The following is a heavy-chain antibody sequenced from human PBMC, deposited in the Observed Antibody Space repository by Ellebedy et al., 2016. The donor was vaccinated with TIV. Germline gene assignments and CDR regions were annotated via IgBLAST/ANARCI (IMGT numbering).Heavy chain of an antibody. Sequence: PGGSLRLSCAASGFSTSGMHWVRQAPGKGLEWVAFIRSDGSNKYYADSVKGRFTISRDNSKNTLDLQMNSLRVENTALYYCVKGAYPVPTVMAVWGQGTMVIVSS. D-gene: IGHD3-16*01. CDR1: GFSTSG. V-gene: IGHV3-30*02. CDR3: VKGAYPVPTVMAV. CDR2: IRSDGSNK. J-gene: IGHJ6*02.